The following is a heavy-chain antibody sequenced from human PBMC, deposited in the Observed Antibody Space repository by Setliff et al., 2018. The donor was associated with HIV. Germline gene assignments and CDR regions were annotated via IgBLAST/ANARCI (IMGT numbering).Heavy chain of an antibody. Sequence: SLRLSCTASGFTFGDYAMSWVRQAPGKGLEWVGFIRSKAYGGTTGYAASVKGRFTISRDDSKTIAYLQMNSLKTEDTAVYFCRGVRNIIVVPAAISPPFFDYWGQGTLVTVSS. CDR3: RGVRNIIVVPAAISPPFFDY. D-gene: IGHD2-2*01. J-gene: IGHJ4*02. V-gene: IGHV3-49*04. CDR2: IRSKAYGGTT. CDR1: GFTFGDYA.